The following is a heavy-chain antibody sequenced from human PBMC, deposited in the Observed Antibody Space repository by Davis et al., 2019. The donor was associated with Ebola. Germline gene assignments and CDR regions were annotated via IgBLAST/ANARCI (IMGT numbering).Heavy chain of an antibody. CDR3: ARQTHGYYYDSSGAVSSIQYYFDY. Sequence: PGGSLRLSCKGSGYSFTSYWIGWVRQMPGKGLEWMGIIYPGDSDTRYSPSFQGQVTISADKSISTAYLQWSSLKASDTAMYYCARQTHGYYYDSSGAVSSIQYYFDYWGQGTLVTVSS. D-gene: IGHD3-22*01. J-gene: IGHJ4*02. CDR2: IYPGDSDT. CDR1: GYSFTSYW. V-gene: IGHV5-51*01.